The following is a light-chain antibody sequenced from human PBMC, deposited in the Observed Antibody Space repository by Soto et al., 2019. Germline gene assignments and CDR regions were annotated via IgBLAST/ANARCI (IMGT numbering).Light chain of an antibody. CDR3: QHSDSPPPIT. CDR2: AAS. V-gene: IGKV1-39*01. J-gene: IGKJ5*01. Sequence: DIQMTQSPSSLSASVGDRVTITCRASQSISSYLNWYQQKPGKAPKLLIYAASSLQSGVPSRFSGSGSGTECTLKISSLKPEDFATYYCQHSDSPPPITFVQGTRLEIK. CDR1: QSISSY.